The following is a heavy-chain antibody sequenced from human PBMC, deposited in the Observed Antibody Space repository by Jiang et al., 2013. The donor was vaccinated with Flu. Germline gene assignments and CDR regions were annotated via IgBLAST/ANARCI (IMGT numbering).Heavy chain of an antibody. D-gene: IGHD3-10*01. J-gene: IGHJ4*02. Sequence: SGAEVKKPGSSVKVSCKASGYTFTNYAMHWVRQAPGQRLEWMGWINPGNGETQYSQKLQGRVTITRDTSASITYMELSSLRSEDTGLYYCARDRGGSGDFNYWGQGTLVTVSS. CDR1: GYTFTNYA. V-gene: IGHV1-3*01. CDR3: ARDRGGSGDFNY. CDR2: INPGNGET.